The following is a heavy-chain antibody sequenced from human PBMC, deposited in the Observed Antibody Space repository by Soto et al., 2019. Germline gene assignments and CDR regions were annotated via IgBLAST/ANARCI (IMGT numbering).Heavy chain of an antibody. D-gene: IGHD2-2*01. CDR2: IRSKANSYAT. CDR3: TTDIVVVPAANSY. V-gene: IGHV3-73*01. J-gene: IGHJ4*02. CDR1: GFTFSGSA. Sequence: GGSLRLSCAASGFTFSGSAMHWVRQASGKGLEWVGRIRSKANSYATAYAASVKGRFTISRDDSKNTAYLQMNSLKTEDTAVYYCTTDIVVVPAANSYWGQGTLVTVSS.